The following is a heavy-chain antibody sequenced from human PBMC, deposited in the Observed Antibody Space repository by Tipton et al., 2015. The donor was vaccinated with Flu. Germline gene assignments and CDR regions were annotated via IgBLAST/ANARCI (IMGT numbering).Heavy chain of an antibody. Sequence: VQLVQSGAEVKKPGEPLKISCKGSGYSFSDYWIAWVRQLPGKGLEWMGIIYPGDSDTRYRLSFQGQVTFSADTSTSTAYLQWTSLKAADTAMYFCARKAGGYDKWGQGTLVSVSS. D-gene: IGHD5-12*01. CDR2: IYPGDSDT. CDR3: ARKAGGYDK. J-gene: IGHJ4*02. CDR1: GYSFSDYW. V-gene: IGHV5-51*03.